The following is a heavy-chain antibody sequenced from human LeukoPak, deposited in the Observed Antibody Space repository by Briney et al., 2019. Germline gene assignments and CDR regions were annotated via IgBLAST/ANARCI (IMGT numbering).Heavy chain of an antibody. J-gene: IGHJ5*02. CDR3: ARGDSSSWSGYWFDP. Sequence: GASVKVSCKASGYTFTSYGISWVRQAPGQGLEWMGWISAYNGNTNYAQKLQGRVTMTTDTSTSTAYTELRSLRSDDTAVYYCARGDSSSWSGYWFDPWGQGTLVTVSS. V-gene: IGHV1-18*01. D-gene: IGHD6-13*01. CDR1: GYTFTSYG. CDR2: ISAYNGNT.